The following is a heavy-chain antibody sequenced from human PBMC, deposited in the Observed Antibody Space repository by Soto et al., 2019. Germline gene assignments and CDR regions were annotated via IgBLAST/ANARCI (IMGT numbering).Heavy chain of an antibody. Sequence: PSETLSLTCAVYGGSFSGYYWSWIRQPPGKGLEWIGEINHSGSTNYNPSLKSRVTISVDTSKNQFSLKLSSVTAADTAVYYCARGFGSITMIVVVDYWGQGTLVTVSS. CDR1: GGSFSGYY. J-gene: IGHJ4*02. CDR2: INHSGST. CDR3: ARGFGSITMIVVVDY. D-gene: IGHD3-22*01. V-gene: IGHV4-34*01.